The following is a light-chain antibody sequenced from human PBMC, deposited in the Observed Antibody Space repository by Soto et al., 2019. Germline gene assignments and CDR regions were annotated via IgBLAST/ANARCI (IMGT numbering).Light chain of an antibody. CDR3: QQYNTWPPWT. J-gene: IGKJ1*01. CDR2: GAS. Sequence: VVMTQSPATLSVSPGETVTLSCRASQSVRSDLAWYQQRPGQAPRLLIYGASSMAADIPARFSGSGSGTDFTLTISSLQSEDFAVYHCQQYNTWPPWTFGQGTKVEI. V-gene: IGKV3-15*01. CDR1: QSVRSD.